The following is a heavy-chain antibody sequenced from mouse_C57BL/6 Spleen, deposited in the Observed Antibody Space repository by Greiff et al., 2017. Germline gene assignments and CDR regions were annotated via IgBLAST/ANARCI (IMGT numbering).Heavy chain of an antibody. CDR3: ARSGSFYYDYAWFAY. D-gene: IGHD2-4*01. CDR2: IDPNSGGT. Sequence: QVQLQQPGAELVKPGASVKLSCKASGYTFTSYWMHWVKQRPGRGLEWIGRIDPNSGGTKYNEKFKSKATLTVDNPASTAYMQLSSLTSEDSAVYYCARSGSFYYDYAWFAYWGQGTLVTVSA. CDR1: GYTFTSYW. V-gene: IGHV1-72*01. J-gene: IGHJ3*01.